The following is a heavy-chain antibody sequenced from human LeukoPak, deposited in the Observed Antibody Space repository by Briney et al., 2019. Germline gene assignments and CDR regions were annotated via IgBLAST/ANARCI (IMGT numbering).Heavy chain of an antibody. CDR1: GFTFSDYY. V-gene: IGHV3-11*01. CDR2: ISRSISTI. J-gene: IGHJ5*02. Sequence: PGGSLRLSCAASGFTFSDYYMAWIRQAPGKGLEWVSYISRSISTIYYADSVKGRFTISRDNAKNSLYLQMNSLRAEDTAVYYCANGCSSTSCYDPWGQGTLVTVSS. D-gene: IGHD2-2*01. CDR3: ANGCSSTSCYDP.